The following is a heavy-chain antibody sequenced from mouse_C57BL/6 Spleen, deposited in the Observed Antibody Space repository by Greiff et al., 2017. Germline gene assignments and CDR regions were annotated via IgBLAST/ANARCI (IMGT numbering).Heavy chain of an antibody. J-gene: IGHJ4*01. CDR2: INPSSGYT. D-gene: IGHD2-1*01. CDR1: GYTFTSYW. CDR3: ATSMVTTGYAMDY. Sequence: QVQLQQSGAELAKPGASVKLSCKASGYTFTSYWMHWVKQRPGQGLEWIGYINPSSGYTKYNQKFKDKATLNADKSSSTAYMQLSSLTYEDSAVYYCATSMVTTGYAMDYWGQGTSVTVSS. V-gene: IGHV1-7*01.